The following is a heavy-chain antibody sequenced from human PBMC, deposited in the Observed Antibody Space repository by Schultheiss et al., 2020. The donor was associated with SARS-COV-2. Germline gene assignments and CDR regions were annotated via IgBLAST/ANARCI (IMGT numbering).Heavy chain of an antibody. D-gene: IGHD3-10*01. Sequence: GGSLRLSCAASGFTFSSYGMHWVRQAPSKGLEWVAVISYDGSNKYYADSVKGRFTISRDNSKNTLYLQMNSLRAEDTAVYYCASLTGSGSYYNYYYYYGMDVWGQGTTVTVSS. CDR2: ISYDGSNK. V-gene: IGHV3-30*19. J-gene: IGHJ6*02. CDR3: ASLTGSGSYYNYYYYYGMDV. CDR1: GFTFSSYG.